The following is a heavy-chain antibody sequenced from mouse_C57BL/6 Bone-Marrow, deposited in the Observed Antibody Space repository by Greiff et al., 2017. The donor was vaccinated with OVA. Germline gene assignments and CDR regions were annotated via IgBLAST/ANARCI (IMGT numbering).Heavy chain of an antibody. CDR2: ISDGGSYT. Sequence: EVKLMESGGGLVKPGGSLKLSCAASGFTFSSYAMSWVRQTPEKRLAWVATISDGGSYTYYPDNVKGRFTISRDNAKNNLYLQMSHLKSEDTAMYYCARSPITTVDYWGQGTTLTVSS. CDR1: GFTFSSYA. CDR3: ARSPITTVDY. V-gene: IGHV5-4*03. D-gene: IGHD1-1*01. J-gene: IGHJ2*01.